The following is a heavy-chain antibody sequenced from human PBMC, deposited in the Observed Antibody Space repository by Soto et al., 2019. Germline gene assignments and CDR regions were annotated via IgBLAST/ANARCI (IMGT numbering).Heavy chain of an antibody. V-gene: IGHV3-74*01. J-gene: IGHJ4*02. CDR2: INSDGSST. CDR3: ARDLAFDY. Sequence: PVGSLRLSCAASGFTFSSYWMHWVRQAPGKGLVRVSGINSDGSSTSYADSVKGRFTISRDNAKNTLYLQMNSLRAEDTTVYYCARDLAFDYWGQGTLVTVSS. D-gene: IGHD3-16*01. CDR1: GFTFSSYW.